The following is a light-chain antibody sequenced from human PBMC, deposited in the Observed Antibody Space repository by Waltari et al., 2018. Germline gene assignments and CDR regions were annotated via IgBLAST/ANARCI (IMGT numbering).Light chain of an antibody. V-gene: IGLV1-47*01. CDR2: RND. CDR1: NSNIGRNH. J-gene: IGLJ1*01. Sequence: QSVRIQPPSVPGTPGQRVTFPFSGANSNIGRNHVYWFAHLPGEAPKLLVFRNDQRPSGVPGRFSGSKSGTSASLAISGLQSEDEADFYCATWDDSLGGAIFGPGTKVTVL. CDR3: ATWDDSLGGAI.